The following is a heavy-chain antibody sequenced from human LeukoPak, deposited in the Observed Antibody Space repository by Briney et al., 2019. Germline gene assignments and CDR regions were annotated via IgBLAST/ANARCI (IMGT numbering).Heavy chain of an antibody. CDR2: INPNSGGT. D-gene: IGHD3-22*01. CDR1: GYTFTGYY. J-gene: IGHJ4*02. V-gene: IGHV1-2*02. Sequence: ASVKVSCKASGYTFTGYYMHWVRQAPGQGLEWMGWINPNSGGTNYAQKFQGRVTMTRDTSISTAYMELSRLRSDDTAVYYCARGPLYDSSGYYSDYWGQGTLVTVSS. CDR3: ARGPLYDSSGYYSDY.